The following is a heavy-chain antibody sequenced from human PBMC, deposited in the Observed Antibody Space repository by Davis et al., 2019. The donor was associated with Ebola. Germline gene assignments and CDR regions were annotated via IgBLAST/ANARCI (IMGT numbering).Heavy chain of an antibody. CDR1: GGTFSSYA. CDR3: ARGLGYCSSTSCSSEGFDYFDY. J-gene: IGHJ4*02. CDR2: IIPIFGTA. D-gene: IGHD2-2*01. V-gene: IGHV1-69*13. Sequence: SVKVSCKASGGTFSSYAISWVRQAPGQGLEWMGGIIPIFGTANYAQKFQGRVTITADESTSTAYMELSSLRSEDTAVYYCARGLGYCSSTSCSSEGFDYFDYWGQGTLVTVSS.